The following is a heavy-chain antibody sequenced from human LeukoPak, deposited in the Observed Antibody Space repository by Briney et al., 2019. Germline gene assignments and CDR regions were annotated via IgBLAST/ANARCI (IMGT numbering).Heavy chain of an antibody. D-gene: IGHD3-10*01. Sequence: PSETLSLTCTVSGDSISIYYWNWIRQPAGKGLEWIGPIFTSGITNYNPSLKSRVTMSVDKSKNQFSLNLSSETAADTAVYYCARGGSGTLYNRLEYMDVWGKGTTVPVSP. V-gene: IGHV4-4*07. CDR1: GDSISIYY. CDR2: IFTSGIT. J-gene: IGHJ6*04. CDR3: ARGGSGTLYNRLEYMDV.